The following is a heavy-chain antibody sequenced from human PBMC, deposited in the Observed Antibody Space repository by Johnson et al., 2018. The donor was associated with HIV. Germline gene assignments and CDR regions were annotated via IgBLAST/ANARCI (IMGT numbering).Heavy chain of an antibody. V-gene: IGHV3-30*03. J-gene: IGHJ3*02. Sequence: QVQLVESGGGLVQPGGSLRLSCAASRFTFSNYGMHWVRQAPGKGLEWVAVISYDGSNKYYADSVKGRFTISRDNSKNTLYLQMNSLRAEDTAVYYCARDGGNDDGDYVGGGALDIWGQGTMVTVSS. CDR1: RFTFSNYG. D-gene: IGHD4-17*01. CDR2: ISYDGSNK. CDR3: ARDGGNDDGDYVGGGALDI.